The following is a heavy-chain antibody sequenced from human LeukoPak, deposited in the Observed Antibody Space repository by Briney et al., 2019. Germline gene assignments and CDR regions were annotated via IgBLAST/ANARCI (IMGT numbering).Heavy chain of an antibody. CDR3: AEDAKRNYDFWDRFDY. CDR1: GFTFSTYA. CDR2: ISGSGEST. D-gene: IGHD3-3*01. J-gene: IGHJ4*02. V-gene: IGHV3-23*01. Sequence: QPGRSLRLSCAASGFTFSTYAMSWVRQTPGKGLEWVSAISGSGESTYYAGSVKGRFTISRDNSKNTLYLQMNSLRAEDTALYYCAEDAKRNYDFWDRFDYWGQGTLVTVSS.